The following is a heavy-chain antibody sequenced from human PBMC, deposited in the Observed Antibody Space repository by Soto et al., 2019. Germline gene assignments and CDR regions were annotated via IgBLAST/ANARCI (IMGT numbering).Heavy chain of an antibody. Sequence: AASVKVSCKASGYTFTSYGISWVRQAPGQGLEWMGWISAYNGNTNYAQKLQGRVTMTTDTSTSTAYMELRSLRSDDTAVYYCARNLLRYFDWLGNYGMDVWGQGTTVTVSS. D-gene: IGHD3-9*01. CDR3: ARNLLRYFDWLGNYGMDV. J-gene: IGHJ6*02. CDR2: ISAYNGNT. V-gene: IGHV1-18*04. CDR1: GYTFTSYG.